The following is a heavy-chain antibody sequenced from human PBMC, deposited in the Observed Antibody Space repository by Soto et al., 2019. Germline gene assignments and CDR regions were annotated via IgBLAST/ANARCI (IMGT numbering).Heavy chain of an antibody. Sequence: ASVKVSCKASGYPFRSYGINWLRQAPGQGLEWVGWISAYNGDTHYAPKFQDRITLTTETSTDTAYMELRSLRLDDTAVYYCARDWSRYYDNSGLIWFYWGQGSLVTVSS. D-gene: IGHD3-22*01. V-gene: IGHV1-18*04. CDR3: ARDWSRYYDNSGLIWFY. J-gene: IGHJ4*02. CDR2: ISAYNGDT. CDR1: GYPFRSYG.